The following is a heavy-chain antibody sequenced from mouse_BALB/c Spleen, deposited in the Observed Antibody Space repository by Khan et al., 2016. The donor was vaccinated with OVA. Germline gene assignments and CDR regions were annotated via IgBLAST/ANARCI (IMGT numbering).Heavy chain of an antibody. V-gene: IGHV3-2*02. J-gene: IGHJ2*01. CDR1: GYSITSGYG. Sequence: EVQLQESGPGLVKPSQSLSLTCTVTGYSITSGYGWNWIRQFPGNKLEWMGYISYSGSTNYNPSLKSRLSITRDPSKNQFFLQFKSVTTEDTATYYCARTAMIKYWGQGTTLTVSS. CDR2: ISYSGST. D-gene: IGHD1-2*01. CDR3: ARTAMIKY.